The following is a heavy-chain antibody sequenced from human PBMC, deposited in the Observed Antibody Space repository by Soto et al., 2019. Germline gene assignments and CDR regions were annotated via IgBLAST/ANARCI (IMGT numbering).Heavy chain of an antibody. CDR3: ARDGRKELWVEGLNAMDV. D-gene: IGHD5-18*01. J-gene: IGHJ6*02. V-gene: IGHV1-18*01. CDR2: ISGYNGQT. CDR1: GYTFSTYG. Sequence: QVQLVQSGSEVKKPGASVKVSCKASGYTFSTYGISWVRQAPGQGLQWMGWISGYNGQTNYAQKFRGRVTITTDTSTGTAYMEMRSLRSDDTAMYYCARDGRKELWVEGLNAMDVWGQGTTVTVSS.